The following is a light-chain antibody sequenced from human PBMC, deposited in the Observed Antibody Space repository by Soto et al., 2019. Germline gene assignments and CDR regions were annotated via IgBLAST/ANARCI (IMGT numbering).Light chain of an antibody. CDR1: SGHSSYA. CDR3: QTWGTGIHVV. CDR2: LDSDGSH. J-gene: IGLJ2*01. Sequence: QLVLTQSPSASASLGASVKLTCTLSSGHSSYAIAWHQQQSEKGPRDLMKLDSDGSHTKGDAIPDRFSGSSSGAERYLTISSLQSEDEADYYCQTWGTGIHVVFGGGTKLTVL. V-gene: IGLV4-69*01.